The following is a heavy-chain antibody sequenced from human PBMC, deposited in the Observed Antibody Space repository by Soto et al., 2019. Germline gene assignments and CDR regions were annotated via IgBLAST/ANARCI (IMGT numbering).Heavy chain of an antibody. V-gene: IGHV3-7*01. J-gene: IGHJ6*02. Sequence: EVQLVESGGGLVQPGGSLRLSCAASGFTFSSYWMSWVRQAPGKGLEWVANIKQDGSEKYYVDSVKGRFTISRDNAKNSLYLQMNSLRAEDTAVYYCARDSPQEMDPNYYYYYGMDVWGQGTTVTVSS. CDR1: GFTFSSYW. CDR3: ARDSPQEMDPNYYYYYGMDV. CDR2: IKQDGSEK.